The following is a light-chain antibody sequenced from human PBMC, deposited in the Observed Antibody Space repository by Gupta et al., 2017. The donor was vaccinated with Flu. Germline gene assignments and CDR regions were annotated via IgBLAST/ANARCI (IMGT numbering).Light chain of an antibody. CDR3: QQSDSTPQVT. V-gene: IGKV1-39*01. CDR1: QSISNY. Sequence: DIQMTQSPSSLSASVGDRVTITCRADQSISNYLNWYQQKPGKAPKLLIYAASSLQSGVPSRFSGSGSGTDFTLTISSLQPEDFATYYCQQSDSTPQVTFGPGTKVDIK. CDR2: AAS. J-gene: IGKJ3*01.